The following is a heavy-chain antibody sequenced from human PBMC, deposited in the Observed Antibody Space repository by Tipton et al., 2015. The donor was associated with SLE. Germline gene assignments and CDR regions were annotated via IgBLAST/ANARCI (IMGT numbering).Heavy chain of an antibody. CDR1: GGSFSGYY. Sequence: TLSLTCAVYGGSFSGYYWSWIRQPPGKGLEWIGEINHSGSTNYNPSLKSRVTISVDTSKNQFSLKLSSVTAADTAVYYCARHHGSGWLYGLDVWGRGTTVTVSS. CDR3: ARHHGSGWLYGLDV. J-gene: IGHJ6*02. D-gene: IGHD6-19*01. CDR2: INHSGST. V-gene: IGHV4-34*01.